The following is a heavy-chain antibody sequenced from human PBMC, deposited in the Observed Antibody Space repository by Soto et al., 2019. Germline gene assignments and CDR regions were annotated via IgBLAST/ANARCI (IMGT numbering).Heavy chain of an antibody. D-gene: IGHD2-8*01. Sequence: EVQLLESGGGLVQPGGSLRLSCAASGLTFRNHAMSWVRQAPGKGLEWVSTIAPIGYSTHYAGSVEGRFTISRDDSKSMLDLQMNSLRADATAVYYCVSWVSPHFDFWGQGTLVSVSS. CDR3: VSWVSPHFDF. CDR2: IAPIGYST. V-gene: IGHV3-23*01. CDR1: GLTFRNHA. J-gene: IGHJ4*02.